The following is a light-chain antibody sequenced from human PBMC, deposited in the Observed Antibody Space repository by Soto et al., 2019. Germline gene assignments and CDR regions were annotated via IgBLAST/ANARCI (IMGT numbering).Light chain of an antibody. CDR1: SSDVGGYNY. CDR2: EVS. V-gene: IGLV2-8*01. Sequence: QSALTQPPSASGSPGQSVTISCTGTSSDVGGYNYVSWYQQHPGKAPKLMMFEVSKRPSGVPDRFSGSKFDNTASLTVSGLQDEDEADYYCASYGGNDNLLFGGGTKLTVL. CDR3: ASYGGNDNLL. J-gene: IGLJ2*01.